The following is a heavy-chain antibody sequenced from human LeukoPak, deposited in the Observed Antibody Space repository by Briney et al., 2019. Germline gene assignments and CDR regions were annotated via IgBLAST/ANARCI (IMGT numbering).Heavy chain of an antibody. CDR2: IYYSGST. V-gene: IGHV4-59*01. D-gene: IGHD3-9*01. CDR3: ARGLDWFDP. Sequence: SETLFLTCTVSGGSISSYYWSWIRQPPGKGLEWIGYIYYSGSTNYNPSLKSRVTISVDTSKNQFSLKLSSVTAADTAVYYCARGLDWFDPWGQGTLVTVSS. CDR1: GGSISSYY. J-gene: IGHJ5*02.